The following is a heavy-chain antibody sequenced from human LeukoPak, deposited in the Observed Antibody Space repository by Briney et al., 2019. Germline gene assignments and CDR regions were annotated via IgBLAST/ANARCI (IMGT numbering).Heavy chain of an antibody. CDR3: ARDQVDIVATGSYYYYGMDV. CDR2: IYSGGIT. V-gene: IGHV3-66*02. J-gene: IGHJ6*02. D-gene: IGHD5-12*01. CDR1: GFTVSSNY. Sequence: PGGSLRLSCAASGFTVSSNYMSWVRQAPGKGLEWGSVIYSGGITYYADSVKGRFTISRDNSKNTLYLQMNSLRAEDTAVYYCARDQVDIVATGSYYYYGMDVWGQGTTVTVSS.